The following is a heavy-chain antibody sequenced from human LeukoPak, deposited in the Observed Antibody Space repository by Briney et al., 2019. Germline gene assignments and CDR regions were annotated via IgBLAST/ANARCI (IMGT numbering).Heavy chain of an antibody. CDR3: ASSSSLYYYMDV. Sequence: PGGSLRLSCAASGFTFSSYAMHWVRQAPGKGLEWVAVISYDGSNKYYADSVKGRFTISRDNSKNTLYLQMNSLRAEDTAVYYCASSSSLYYYMDVWGKGTTVTVSS. D-gene: IGHD2-2*01. CDR2: ISYDGSNK. CDR1: GFTFSSYA. J-gene: IGHJ6*03. V-gene: IGHV3-30-3*01.